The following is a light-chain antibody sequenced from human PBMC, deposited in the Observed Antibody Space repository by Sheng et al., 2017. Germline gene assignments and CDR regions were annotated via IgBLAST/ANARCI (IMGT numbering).Light chain of an antibody. J-gene: IGKJ2*01. CDR3: QQYGSSSL. Sequence: EIVMTQSPATQSVSPGESATLSCRASQRVSNKVAWYQQKPGQAPRLLISGSSTRATGIPDRFSGSGSGTDFTLTISRLEPEDFAVYYCQQYGSSSLFGQGTKLEIK. CDR1: QRVSNK. V-gene: IGKV3-20*01. CDR2: GSS.